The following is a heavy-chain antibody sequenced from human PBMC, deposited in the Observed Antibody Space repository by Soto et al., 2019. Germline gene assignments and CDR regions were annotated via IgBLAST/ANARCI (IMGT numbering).Heavy chain of an antibody. CDR3: ARDSRRYYGDYRRIFDY. D-gene: IGHD4-17*01. J-gene: IGHJ4*02. CDR1: GYTFTSYG. CDR2: ISAYNGNT. Sequence: GASVKVSCKASGYTFTSYGISWVRQAPGQGLEWMGWISAYNGNTNYAQKLQGRVTMTTDTSTSTAYMELRSLRSDDTAVYYCARDSRRYYGDYRRIFDYWGQGTQVTVSS. V-gene: IGHV1-18*01.